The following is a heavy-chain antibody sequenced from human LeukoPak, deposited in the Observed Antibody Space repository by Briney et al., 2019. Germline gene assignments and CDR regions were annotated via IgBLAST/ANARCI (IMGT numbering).Heavy chain of an antibody. J-gene: IGHJ4*02. V-gene: IGHV1-2*02. CDR1: ANTLTAYY. CDR2: INPKSGGT. D-gene: IGHD3-10*01. Sequence: ASVKVSCTASANTLTAYYMNWMRHAPGPGLDWMGWINPKSGGTNNAQKFQGRVTMTRDTSISTAFMELSRLRSDDTAVYYCARDLSITMVRAPFYWGPGTPVTVSS. CDR3: ARDLSITMVRAPFY.